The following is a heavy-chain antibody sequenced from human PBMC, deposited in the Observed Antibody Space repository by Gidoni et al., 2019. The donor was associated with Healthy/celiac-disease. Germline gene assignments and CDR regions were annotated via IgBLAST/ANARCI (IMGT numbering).Heavy chain of an antibody. CDR2: IIPIFGTA. Sequence: QVQLVQSAAEVKKPGSSVKVSCKASGGTFSSYAISWVRQAPGQGLEWMGGIIPIFGTANYAQKFQGRVTITADESTSTAYMELSSLRSEDTAVYYCARMGDSSGPDSVYWYFDLWGRGTLVTVSS. V-gene: IGHV1-69*01. D-gene: IGHD6-19*01. J-gene: IGHJ2*01. CDR3: ARMGDSSGPDSVYWYFDL. CDR1: GGTFSSYA.